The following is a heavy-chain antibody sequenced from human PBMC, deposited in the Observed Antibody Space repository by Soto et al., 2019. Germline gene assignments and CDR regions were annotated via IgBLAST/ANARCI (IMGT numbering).Heavy chain of an antibody. V-gene: IGHV1-69*01. CDR3: EIDVGSGEWSVV. D-gene: IGHD3-10*01. Sequence: QVQLVQSGTEVKKPGSSAKVSCKASGGTFSNYVISWVRQAPGQGLEWMGGIIPLFGTTDYAKKFQGRIAITADESTTTVYRDLSSLRFEDTAVYFCEIDVGSGEWSVVWGQGTTVIVSS. CDR2: IIPLFGTT. CDR1: GGTFSNYV. J-gene: IGHJ6*02.